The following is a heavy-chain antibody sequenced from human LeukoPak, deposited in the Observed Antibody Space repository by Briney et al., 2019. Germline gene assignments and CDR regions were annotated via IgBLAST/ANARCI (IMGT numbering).Heavy chain of an antibody. CDR2: IIPIFGTA. CDR1: GGTFSSYA. V-gene: IGHV1-69*13. CDR3: ARTRSYYESDYYMDV. J-gene: IGHJ6*03. D-gene: IGHD1-26*01. Sequence: ASVKVSCKASGGTFSSYAISWVRQAPGQGLEGRGGIIPIFGTANYAQKFQGRVTITADESTSTAYMELSSLRSEDTAVYYCARTRSYYESDYYMDVWGKGTTVTVSS.